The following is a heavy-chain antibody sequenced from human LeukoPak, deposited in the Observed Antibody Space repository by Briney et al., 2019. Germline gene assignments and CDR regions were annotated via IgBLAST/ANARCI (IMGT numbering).Heavy chain of an antibody. CDR2: ISAYNGNT. J-gene: IGHJ5*02. V-gene: IGHV1-18*01. D-gene: IGHD2-15*01. Sequence: GASVKVPCKASGYTFTSYGISWVRQAPGQGLEWMGWISAYNGNTNYAQKLQGRVTMTTDTSTSTAYMELRSLRSDDTAVYYCARGGPRYCSGGSCYTDWFDPWGQGTLVTVSS. CDR3: ARGGPRYCSGGSCYTDWFDP. CDR1: GYTFTSYG.